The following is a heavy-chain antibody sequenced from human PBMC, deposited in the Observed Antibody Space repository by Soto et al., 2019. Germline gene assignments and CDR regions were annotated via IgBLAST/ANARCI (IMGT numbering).Heavy chain of an antibody. CDR3: ARDTPESGYDEYYHYVMDL. J-gene: IGHJ6*02. D-gene: IGHD5-12*01. CDR1: GGSIAGPY. V-gene: IGHV4-59*11. CDR2: IYHSGST. Sequence: PSETLSLTCTVSGGSIAGPYWGWFRQPPGKGLEYIGYIYHSGSTNYNPSLKSRVTISLDTSKNQFSLKLSSATAADTAVYYCARDTPESGYDEYYHYVMDLRGQGSSVIVSS.